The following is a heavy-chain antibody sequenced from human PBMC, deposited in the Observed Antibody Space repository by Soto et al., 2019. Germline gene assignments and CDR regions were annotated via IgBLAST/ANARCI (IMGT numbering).Heavy chain of an antibody. CDR1: GFTFSSYA. Sequence: GGSLRLSCAASGFTFSSYAMHWVRQAPGKGLEWVAVISYDGSNKYYADSVKGRFTISRDNSKNTLYLQMNSLRAEDTAVYYCARGRGYSYGPYDYWGQGTLVTVSS. CDR2: ISYDGSNK. J-gene: IGHJ4*02. D-gene: IGHD5-18*01. CDR3: ARGRGYSYGPYDY. V-gene: IGHV3-30-3*01.